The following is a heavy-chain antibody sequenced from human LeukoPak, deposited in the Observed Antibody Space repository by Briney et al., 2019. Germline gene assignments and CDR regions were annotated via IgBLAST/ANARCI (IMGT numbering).Heavy chain of an antibody. CDR3: ARLRGAAGTDY. J-gene: IGHJ4*02. Sequence: SETLSLTCTVSGGSISSYYWSWIRQPPGKGLEWIGYIYYSGSTNYNPSLKSRVTISVDTSKNQFSLKLSSVTAADTAVYYCARLRGAAGTDYWGQGTLVTVSS. CDR2: IYYSGST. D-gene: IGHD6-13*01. CDR1: GGSISSYY. V-gene: IGHV4-59*01.